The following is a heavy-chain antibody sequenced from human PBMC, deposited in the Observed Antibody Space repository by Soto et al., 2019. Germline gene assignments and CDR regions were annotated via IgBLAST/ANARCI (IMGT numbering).Heavy chain of an antibody. D-gene: IGHD3-22*01. CDR2: IYYSGST. Sequence: QVQLQESGPGLVKPSQTLSLTCTVSGGSISSGGYYWSWIRQHPGKGLEWIGYIYYSGSTYYNPSLKSRVTIPVDTSKNQCSLELSSVTAADWAVYYCARAYYVSSGYYYLGWGQGTLVTVSS. CDR3: ARAYYVSSGYYYLG. V-gene: IGHV4-31*03. J-gene: IGHJ4*02. CDR1: GGSISSGGYY.